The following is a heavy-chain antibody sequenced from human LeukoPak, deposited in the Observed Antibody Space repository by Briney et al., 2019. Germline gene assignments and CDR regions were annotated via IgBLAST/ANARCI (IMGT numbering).Heavy chain of an antibody. CDR2: IYYSGST. CDR3: VRVIGAPNYYYYMDV. CDR1: GGSISSCSYY. V-gene: IGHV4-39*07. Sequence: SETLSLTCTVSGGSISSCSYYWGWIRQPPGKGLEWIGSIYYSGSTYYNPSLKSRVTISVDTSKNQFSLKLSSVTAADTAVYYCVRVIGAPNYYYYMDVWGKGTTVTVSS. D-gene: IGHD3-22*01. J-gene: IGHJ6*03.